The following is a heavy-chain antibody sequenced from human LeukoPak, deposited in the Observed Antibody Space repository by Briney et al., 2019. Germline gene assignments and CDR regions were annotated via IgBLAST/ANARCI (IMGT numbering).Heavy chain of an antibody. J-gene: IGHJ3*02. CDR3: ARDTGSGYCSGGRCRGAFDI. CDR2: IYSGDNT. Sequence: GGSLRLSCAASGLTGSHNYVSWVRQAPGKGLEWVSVIYSGDNTYYADSVKGRFTISRDISKNTLCLQMNSLRAEDTATYYCARDTGSGYCSGGRCRGAFDIWGQGTTVTVSS. D-gene: IGHD2-15*01. V-gene: IGHV3-53*01. CDR1: GLTGSHNY.